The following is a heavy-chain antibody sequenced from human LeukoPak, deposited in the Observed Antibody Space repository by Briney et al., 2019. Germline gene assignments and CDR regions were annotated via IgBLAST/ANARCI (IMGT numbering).Heavy chain of an antibody. Sequence: SETLSLTCSVSGGSISGSSSYWGWIRQPPGKGLEWIGSIYYSGSTYYNPFLKSRVTISVDTSKNQFSLKLSSVTAADTAVYYCARVAAGTLMYYYYYMDVWGKGTTVTVSS. V-gene: IGHV4-39*07. CDR2: IYYSGST. CDR1: GGSISGSSSY. J-gene: IGHJ6*03. CDR3: ARVAAGTLMYYYYYMDV. D-gene: IGHD6-13*01.